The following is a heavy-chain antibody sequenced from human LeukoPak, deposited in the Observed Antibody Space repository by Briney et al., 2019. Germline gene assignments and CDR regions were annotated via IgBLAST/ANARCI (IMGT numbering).Heavy chain of an antibody. CDR3: AKERYQLPSVDLDY. V-gene: IGHV3-30-3*01. D-gene: IGHD2-2*01. CDR1: GFTFSSYA. J-gene: IGHJ4*02. Sequence: GGPLRLSCAASGFTFSSYAMHWVRQAPGKGLEWVAVISYDGSNKYYADSVKGRFTISRDNSKNTLYLQMNSLRAEDTAVYYCAKERYQLPSVDLDYWGQGTLVTVSS. CDR2: ISYDGSNK.